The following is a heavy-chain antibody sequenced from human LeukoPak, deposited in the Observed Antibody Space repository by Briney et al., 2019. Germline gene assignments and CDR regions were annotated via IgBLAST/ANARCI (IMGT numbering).Heavy chain of an antibody. D-gene: IGHD5-12*01. CDR2: IKQEGSEK. V-gene: IGHV3-7*03. CDR3: ARDRDNIVAYGGLDY. CDR1: GFTFSSYW. Sequence: PGGSLRLSCAASGFTFSSYWMSWVRQAPGKGLEWVANIKQEGSEKYYVDSVKGRFTISRDNAKNSLYLQMNSLRAEDTAVYYCARDRDNIVAYGGLDYWGQGTLVTVSS. J-gene: IGHJ4*02.